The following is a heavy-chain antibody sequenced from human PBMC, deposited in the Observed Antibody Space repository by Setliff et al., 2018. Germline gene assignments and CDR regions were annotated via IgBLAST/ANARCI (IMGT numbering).Heavy chain of an antibody. Sequence: GSLRLSCAASGFTFGTYSMNWVRQAPGKGLEWVASITSGSSNIWYADSVKGRFTISRDNAKNSLYMQMNSLRAEDTAVYYCARGGSPYYFDYWGQGTLVTVSS. CDR2: ITSGSSNI. CDR1: GFTFGTYS. D-gene: IGHD3-16*01. CDR3: ARGGSPYYFDY. V-gene: IGHV3-21*01. J-gene: IGHJ4*02.